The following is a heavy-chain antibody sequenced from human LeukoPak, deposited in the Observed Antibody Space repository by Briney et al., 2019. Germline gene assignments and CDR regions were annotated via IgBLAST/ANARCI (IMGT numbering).Heavy chain of an antibody. CDR1: GYTFTSYD. D-gene: IGHD6-13*01. CDR2: MNPNSGNT. V-gene: IGHV1-8*01. Sequence: ASVKVSCKASGYTFTSYDINWVRRATGQGLEWMGWMNPNSGNTGYAQKFQGRVTMTRNTSISTAYMELSSLRSEDTAVYYCARGLGFGGIAAAGDNWFDPWGQGTLVTVSS. J-gene: IGHJ5*02. CDR3: ARGLGFGGIAAAGDNWFDP.